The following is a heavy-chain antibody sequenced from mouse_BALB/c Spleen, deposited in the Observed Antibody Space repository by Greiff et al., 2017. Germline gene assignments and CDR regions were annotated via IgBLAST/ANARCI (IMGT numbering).Heavy chain of an antibody. J-gene: IGHJ4*01. Sequence: VQLQESGPGLVQPSQSLSITCTVSGFSLTSYGVHWVRQSPGKGLEWLGVIWSGGSTDYNAAFISRLSISKDNSKSQVFFKMNSLQADDTAIYYCARNPPLITTVVATGGAMDYWGQGTSVTVSS. V-gene: IGHV2-4-1*01. D-gene: IGHD1-1*01. CDR3: ARNPPLITTVVATGGAMDY. CDR2: IWSGGST. CDR1: GFSLTSYG.